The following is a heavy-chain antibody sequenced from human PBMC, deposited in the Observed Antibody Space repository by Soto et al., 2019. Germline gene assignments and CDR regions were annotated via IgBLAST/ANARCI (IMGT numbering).Heavy chain of an antibody. CDR1: GFTFDDYS. D-gene: IGHD3-16*01. V-gene: IGHV3-43*01. CDR2: ISWDGYMT. Sequence: GGSLRLSCAASGFTFDDYSMHWVRQAPGKGLEWVSLISWDGYMTYYADSVKGRFTISRDNSKHSLYLQMNSLRPEDTALYYCTKHMGPPRFWLYAMDVWGRGTTVTVSS. J-gene: IGHJ6*02. CDR3: TKHMGPPRFWLYAMDV.